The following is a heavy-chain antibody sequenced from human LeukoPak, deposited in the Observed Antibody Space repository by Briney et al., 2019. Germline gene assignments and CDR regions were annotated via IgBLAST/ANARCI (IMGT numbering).Heavy chain of an antibody. CDR1: GFTFSSYA. CDR3: ARDFGARGWFDY. CDR2: ISYDGSNK. D-gene: IGHD6-19*01. Sequence: PGGSLRLSCAASGFTFSSYAMHWVRQAPGKGLEWVAVISYDGSNKYYADSVKGRFTISRDNSKNTLYLQMNSLRAEDTAVYYCARDFGARGWFDYWGQGTLVTVSS. J-gene: IGHJ4*02. V-gene: IGHV3-30*04.